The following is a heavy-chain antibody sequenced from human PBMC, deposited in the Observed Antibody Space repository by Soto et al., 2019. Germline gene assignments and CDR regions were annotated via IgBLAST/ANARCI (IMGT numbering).Heavy chain of an antibody. V-gene: IGHV3-11*01. D-gene: IGHD3-9*01. CDR2: ISSSGSTI. CDR1: GFTFSDYY. J-gene: IGHJ4*02. CDR3: AITEAYYDILTGYAIDY. Sequence: SLRLSCAASGFTFSDYYMSWIRQAPGKGLEWVSYISSSGSTIYYADSVKGRFTISRDNAKNSLYLQMNSLRAEDTAVYYCAITEAYYDILTGYAIDYWGQGTLVTVSS.